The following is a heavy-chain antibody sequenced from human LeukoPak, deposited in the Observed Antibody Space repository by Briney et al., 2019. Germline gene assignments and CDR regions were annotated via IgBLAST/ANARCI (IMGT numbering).Heavy chain of an antibody. D-gene: IGHD6-13*01. CDR2: ISAYNSNT. Sequence: GASVKVSCKASGYTFTSYGISWVRQAPGQGLEWMGWISAYNSNTNYAQKLQGRVTMTTDTSTSTAYMELRSLRSDDTAVYYCARDNSGLAAAGPGWFDPWGQGTLVTVSS. V-gene: IGHV1-18*01. CDR3: ARDNSGLAAAGPGWFDP. CDR1: GYTFTSYG. J-gene: IGHJ5*02.